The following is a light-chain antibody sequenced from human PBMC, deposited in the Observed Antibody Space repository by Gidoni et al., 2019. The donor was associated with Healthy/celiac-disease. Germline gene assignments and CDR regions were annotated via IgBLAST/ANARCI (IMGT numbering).Light chain of an antibody. CDR3: QAWDSSSHNYV. J-gene: IGLJ1*01. Sequence: SYELTQPPSVFVSPGQTSSITCSVDKLGDKYACWYQQKPGQSPVLVIYQDSKRPSGIPKRFSGSNSGNTATLTISGTQAMDEADYYCQAWDSSSHNYVYGTGTKVTVL. CDR1: KLGDKY. CDR2: QDS. V-gene: IGLV3-1*01.